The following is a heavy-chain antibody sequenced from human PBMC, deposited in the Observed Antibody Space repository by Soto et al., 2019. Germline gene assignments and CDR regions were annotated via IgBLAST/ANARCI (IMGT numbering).Heavy chain of an antibody. CDR3: ARGGLQWLDTSDFNH. J-gene: IGHJ4*02. CDR1: GFTFSDYA. CDR2: VSHDGRNT. V-gene: IGHV3-30*03. D-gene: IGHD6-19*01. Sequence: VQLVESGGGVVQPGRSLRLSCAASGFTFSDYAMHWVRQAPGKGLEWVAVVSHDGRNTHYADSVKGRFTISRDSSKNMVSLLMTRLRAEDTAVYYCARGGLQWLDTSDFNHWGQGSLATVPS.